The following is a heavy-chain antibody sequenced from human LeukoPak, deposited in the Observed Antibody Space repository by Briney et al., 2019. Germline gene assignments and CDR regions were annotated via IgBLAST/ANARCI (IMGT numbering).Heavy chain of an antibody. D-gene: IGHD3-10*01. J-gene: IGHJ4*02. CDR3: ARLYGSGSYYNY. Sequence: SETLSLTCTVSGGSISSYYWSWIRQPPGKGLEWIGYIYYSGSTNYIPSLKSRVTISVDTSKNQFSLKLSSVTAADTAVYYCARLYGSGSYYNYWGQGTLVTVSS. CDR2: IYYSGST. CDR1: GGSISSYY. V-gene: IGHV4-59*12.